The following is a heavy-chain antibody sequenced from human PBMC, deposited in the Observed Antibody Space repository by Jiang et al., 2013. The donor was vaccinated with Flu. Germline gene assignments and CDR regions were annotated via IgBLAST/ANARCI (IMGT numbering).Heavy chain of an antibody. V-gene: IGHV2-70*11. CDR1: GFSLSTSGMC. CDR3: ARSNWGVSNNWFDP. CDR2: IDWDDDK. Sequence: PTQTLTLTCTFSGFSLSTSGMCVSWIRQPPGKALEWLARIDWDDDKYYSTSLKTRLTISKDTSKNQVVLTMTNMDPVDTATYYCARSNWGVSNNWFDPWGQGTLVTVSS. J-gene: IGHJ5*02. D-gene: IGHD3-16*01.